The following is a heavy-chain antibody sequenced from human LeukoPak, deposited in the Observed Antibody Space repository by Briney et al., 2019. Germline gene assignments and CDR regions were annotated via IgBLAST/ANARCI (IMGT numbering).Heavy chain of an antibody. Sequence: ALVKLSCTASGYPVTRYVMHWVSQAPGHGLEGLGIINPCVGSAGHATKLQGRVAMTRDMSTTTVYMELSSLRSEDTAVYYCARELTVRGVPDWFDPRGQRTLVTVSS. D-gene: IGHD3-10*01. CDR2: INPCVGSA. CDR3: ARELTVRGVPDWFDP. V-gene: IGHV1-46*04. CDR1: GYPVTRYV. J-gene: IGHJ5*02.